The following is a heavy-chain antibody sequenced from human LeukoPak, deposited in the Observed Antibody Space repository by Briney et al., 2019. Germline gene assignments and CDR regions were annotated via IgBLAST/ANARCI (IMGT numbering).Heavy chain of an antibody. D-gene: IGHD2-15*01. Sequence: SGTQSLTCAVSGGSISSSNWWSWVRQPPGKGLEWIGEIYHSGSTNYNPSLKSRVTISVDKSKNQFSLKLSSVTAADTAVYYCARLFGYCSGGSCYPHYFDYWGQGTLVTVSS. CDR2: IYHSGST. J-gene: IGHJ4*02. V-gene: IGHV4-4*02. CDR3: ARLFGYCSGGSCYPHYFDY. CDR1: GGSISSSNW.